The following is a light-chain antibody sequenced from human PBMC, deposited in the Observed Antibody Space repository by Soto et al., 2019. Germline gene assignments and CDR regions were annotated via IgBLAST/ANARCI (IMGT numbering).Light chain of an antibody. CDR2: NAS. Sequence: DIQMTQSPSTLSASVGDRVTISCRASQSISSWLAWYQQKPGKAPKLLIYNASILESGVPSRFSGSGSGTELTLTISSLQADDFATYYCQQYNSYPYTFGQGTKWEIK. CDR3: QQYNSYPYT. J-gene: IGKJ1*01. CDR1: QSISSW. V-gene: IGKV1-5*03.